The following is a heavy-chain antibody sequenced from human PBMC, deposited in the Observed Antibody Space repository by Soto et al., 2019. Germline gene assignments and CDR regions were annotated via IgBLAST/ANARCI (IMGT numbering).Heavy chain of an antibody. V-gene: IGHV3-30-3*01. CDR2: ISYDGSNK. Sequence: GGSLRLSCAASGFTFSSYAMHWVRQAPGKGLEWVAVISYDGSNKYYADSVKGRFTISRDNSKNTLYLQMNSLRAEDTAVYYCARDLVPYSSSWYYYWGQGTLVTVSS. CDR3: ARDLVPYSSSWYYY. J-gene: IGHJ4*01. D-gene: IGHD6-13*01. CDR1: GFTFSSYA.